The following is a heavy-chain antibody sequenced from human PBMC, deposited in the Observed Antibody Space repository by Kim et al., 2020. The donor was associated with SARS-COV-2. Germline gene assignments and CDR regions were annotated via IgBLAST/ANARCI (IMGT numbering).Heavy chain of an antibody. CDR1: GYSFTSYW. V-gene: IGHV5-10-1*01. CDR2: IDPSDSYT. J-gene: IGHJ6*02. D-gene: IGHD6-13*01. Sequence: GESLKISCKGSGYSFTSYWISWVRQMPGKGLEWMGRIDPSDSYTNYSPSFQGHVTISADKSISAAYLQWSSLKASDTAMYYCARQQGASGALYYYYGMDVWGQGTTVTVSS. CDR3: ARQQGASGALYYYYGMDV.